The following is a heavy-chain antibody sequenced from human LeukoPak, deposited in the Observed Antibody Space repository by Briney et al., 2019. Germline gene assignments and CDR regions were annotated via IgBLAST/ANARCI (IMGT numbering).Heavy chain of an antibody. CDR3: ARSEPRYLVGYEGYYGGNSGVGRTFLVQDY. J-gene: IGHJ4*02. CDR2: INPNSGGT. Sequence: VASVKVSCKASGYTFTGYYMHWVRQAPGQGLEWMGWINPNSGGTNYAQKFQGRVTMTRDTSISTAYMELSRLRSDDTAVYYCARSEPRYLVGYEGYYGGNSGVGRTFLVQDYWGQGTLVTVSS. V-gene: IGHV1-2*02. D-gene: IGHD4-23*01. CDR1: GYTFTGYY.